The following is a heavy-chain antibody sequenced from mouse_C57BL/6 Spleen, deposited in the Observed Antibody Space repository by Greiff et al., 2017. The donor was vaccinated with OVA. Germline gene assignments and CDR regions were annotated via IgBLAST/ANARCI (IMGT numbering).Heavy chain of an antibody. CDR3: ARDYGSSYGFAY. J-gene: IGHJ3*01. D-gene: IGHD1-1*01. CDR2: ISYSGST. Sequence: EVMLVESGPGMVKPSQSLSLTCTVTGYSITSGYDWHWIRHFPGNKLEWMGYISYSGSTNYNPSLKSRISITHDTSKNHFFLKLNSVTTEDTATYYCARDYGSSYGFAYWGQGTLVTVSA. CDR1: GYSITSGYD. V-gene: IGHV3-1*01.